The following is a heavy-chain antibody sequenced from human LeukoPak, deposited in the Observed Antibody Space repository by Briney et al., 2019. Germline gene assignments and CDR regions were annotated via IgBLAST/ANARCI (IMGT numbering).Heavy chain of an antibody. CDR1: GGSISSYY. J-gene: IGHJ3*02. CDR2: IHYSGTN. D-gene: IGHD7-27*01. Sequence: SETLSLTCTVSGGSISSYYWNWIRQPPGKGLEWIGYIHYSGTNYYNPSLKSRVTISVDTSKNQFSLKLSSVTAADTAVYYCARRLGYDAFDIWGQGTMVTVSS. CDR3: ARRLGYDAFDI. V-gene: IGHV4-59*08.